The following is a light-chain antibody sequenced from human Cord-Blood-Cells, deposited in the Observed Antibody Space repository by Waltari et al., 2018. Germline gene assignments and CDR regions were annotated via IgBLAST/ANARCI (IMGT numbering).Light chain of an antibody. CDR2: GAS. CDR3: QQYGSSPYT. V-gene: IGKV3-20*01. CDR1: QRVSSSY. Sequence: EIVLTQSPGTLSLSPGERATPSCRASQRVSSSYLAWYQQNTGQAPRRLISGASSRGTGIPDRFSGSGSATDFTLTISRLEPEDFAVYYCQQYGSSPYTFGQGTKLEIK. J-gene: IGKJ2*01.